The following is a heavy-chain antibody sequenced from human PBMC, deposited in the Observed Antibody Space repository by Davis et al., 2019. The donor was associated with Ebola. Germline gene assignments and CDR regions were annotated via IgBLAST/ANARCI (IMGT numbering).Heavy chain of an antibody. CDR1: GFTFSSYA. V-gene: IGHV3-48*01. D-gene: IGHD5-18*01. Sequence: GGSLRLSCAASGFTFSSYAMSWVRQAPGKGLEWVSYISSSGSTIYHADSVKGRFTISRDNSKNTLYLQMNSLRAEDTAVYYCARDRGYSYGYNWFDPWGQGTLVTVSS. CDR2: ISSSGSTI. CDR3: ARDRGYSYGYNWFDP. J-gene: IGHJ5*02.